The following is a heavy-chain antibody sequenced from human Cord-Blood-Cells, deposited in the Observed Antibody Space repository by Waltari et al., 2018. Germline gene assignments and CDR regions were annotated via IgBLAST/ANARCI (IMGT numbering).Heavy chain of an antibody. Sequence: QVQLVQSGAEVKKPGASVKVSCKASGYTFTSYGISWVRQAPVQGLEWMGWISAYNGNTTYAQKLQGRVTMTTDTSTSTAYMELRSLRSDDTAVYYCARVLVGIVGATHAFDIWGQGTMVTVSS. CDR1: GYTFTSYG. V-gene: IGHV1-18*01. J-gene: IGHJ3*02. D-gene: IGHD1-26*01. CDR3: ARVLVGIVGATHAFDI. CDR2: ISAYNGNT.